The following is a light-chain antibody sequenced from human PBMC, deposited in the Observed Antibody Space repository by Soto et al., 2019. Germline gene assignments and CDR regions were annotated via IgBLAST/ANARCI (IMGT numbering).Light chain of an antibody. CDR2: GAS. Sequence: EIVLTQSPGTLSLSPGERATLSCRASQSVSSSYLAWYQQKPGQAPRLLIYGASSRATGIPDRFSGSGSGTGFTLTISRLEPEDFAVYYGQQYGSSPGTCGQGTRLGIK. CDR3: QQYGSSPGT. J-gene: IGKJ5*01. CDR1: QSVSSSY. V-gene: IGKV3-20*01.